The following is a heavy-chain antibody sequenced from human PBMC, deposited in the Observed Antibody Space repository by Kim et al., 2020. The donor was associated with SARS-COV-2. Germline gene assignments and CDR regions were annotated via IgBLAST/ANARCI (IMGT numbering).Heavy chain of an antibody. V-gene: IGHV4-39*01. CDR3: ARHDYSDNSGYLR. CDR2: FLYSGRT. D-gene: IGHD3-22*01. Sequence: SETLSLTCTVSGGSVSSGSYYWGWIRQPPGKGLEWIGNFLYSGRTFYNPSLKSRATISVDTSKDQFSLKLSSVTAADTAVYYCARHDYSDNSGYLRWGQGTLVTVSS. J-gene: IGHJ4*02. CDR1: GGSVSSGSYY.